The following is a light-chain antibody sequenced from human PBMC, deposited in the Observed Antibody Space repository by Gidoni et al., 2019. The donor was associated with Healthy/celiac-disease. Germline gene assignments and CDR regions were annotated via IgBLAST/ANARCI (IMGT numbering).Light chain of an antibody. V-gene: IGKV3-20*01. CDR2: GAS. Sequence: EIVLTQSPGTLSLSPGERATLSCRASQSVSSSYLAWYQQKPGQAPRLLIYGASSRATGIPASFSGSGSGTDFTLTISRLEPEDFAVYYCQQYGSSPITFGPGTKVDIK. J-gene: IGKJ3*01. CDR3: QQYGSSPIT. CDR1: QSVSSSY.